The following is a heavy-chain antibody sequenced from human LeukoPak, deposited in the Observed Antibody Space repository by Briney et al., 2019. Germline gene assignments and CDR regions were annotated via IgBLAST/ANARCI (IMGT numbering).Heavy chain of an antibody. CDR1: GYTLTKLS. CDR3: ATRPYYDSSGYFDY. Sequence: ASVKVSCKVSGYTLTKLSMHWVRQAPGKGLEWMGGFDPEDGETIYAQKFQGRVTMTEDTSTDTAYMELSSLRSEDTAVYYCATRPYYDSSGYFDYWGQGTLVTVSS. CDR2: FDPEDGET. J-gene: IGHJ4*02. V-gene: IGHV1-24*01. D-gene: IGHD3-22*01.